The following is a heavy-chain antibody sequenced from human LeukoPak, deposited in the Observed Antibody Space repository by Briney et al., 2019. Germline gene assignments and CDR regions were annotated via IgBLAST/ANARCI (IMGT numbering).Heavy chain of an antibody. V-gene: IGHV1-2*02. D-gene: IGHD6-19*01. J-gene: IGHJ4*02. CDR1: GYTFTSYD. Sequence: ASVKVSCKASGYTFTSYDINWVRQAPGQGLEWMGWINPNSGGTNYAQKFQGRVTMTGDTSISTAYMDLSRLRSDDTAVYYCARNGYSSGWADYWGQGTLVTVSS. CDR2: INPNSGGT. CDR3: ARNGYSSGWADY.